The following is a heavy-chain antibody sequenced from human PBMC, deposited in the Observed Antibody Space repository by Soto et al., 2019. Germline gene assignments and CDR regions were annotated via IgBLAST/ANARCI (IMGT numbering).Heavy chain of an antibody. V-gene: IGHV3-48*01. D-gene: IGHD2-15*01. CDR3: VKERVVAAGSYYGLDV. Sequence: GGSLRLSCTASGFDFSTYSMNWVRQAPGKGLEWIAYVSMDSDTIHYADSVKGRFTISRDDPENTLYLQMNSLRAEDTAVYYCVKERVVAAGSYYGLDVWGQGTTVTVSS. CDR1: GFDFSTYS. J-gene: IGHJ6*02. CDR2: VSMDSDTI.